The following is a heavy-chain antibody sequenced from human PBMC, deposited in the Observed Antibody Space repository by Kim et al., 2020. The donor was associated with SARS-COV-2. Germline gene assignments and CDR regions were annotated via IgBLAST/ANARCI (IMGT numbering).Heavy chain of an antibody. J-gene: IGHJ4*02. CDR1: SGSISGYY. CDR2: IYNSGST. V-gene: IGHV4-4*07. D-gene: IGHD1-26*01. Sequence: SETLSLTCTVSSGSISGYYWNWIRQPAGKGLEWIGRIYNSGSTNYNPSLKSRVTMSVDTSKNQFSLMLSSVTAADTAVYYCARVNSGSDWHFDYWGQGTLVTVSS. CDR3: ARVNSGSDWHFDY.